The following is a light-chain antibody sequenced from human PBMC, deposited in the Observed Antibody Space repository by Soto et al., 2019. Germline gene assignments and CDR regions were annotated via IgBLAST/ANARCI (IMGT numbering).Light chain of an antibody. J-gene: IGLJ3*02. CDR3: QVWDGSSDHEEWV. Sequence: SYELTQPPSLSLAPGQTATITCGGNNIGSKSVHWYQHKPGQAPVLVVYDDSDRPSGIPERFSGSNSGNTAALTISRVEDGDEADYYCQVWDGSSDHEEWVFGGGTKVTVL. CDR1: NIGSKS. CDR2: DDS. V-gene: IGLV3-21*02.